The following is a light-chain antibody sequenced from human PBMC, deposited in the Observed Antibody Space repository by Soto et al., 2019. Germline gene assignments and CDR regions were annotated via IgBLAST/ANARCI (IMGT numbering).Light chain of an antibody. CDR2: AAS. V-gene: IGKV1-5*01. J-gene: IGKJ4*01. Sequence: DIQMTQSPSTLSASVGDRVTITCRASQSISSWLAWYQQKPGKAPKLLIYAASSLESGVPPRFSGSASGTEFTLTIGSLQADDFATYYCQQHNTYPLTFGGGTKVDIK. CDR3: QQHNTYPLT. CDR1: QSISSW.